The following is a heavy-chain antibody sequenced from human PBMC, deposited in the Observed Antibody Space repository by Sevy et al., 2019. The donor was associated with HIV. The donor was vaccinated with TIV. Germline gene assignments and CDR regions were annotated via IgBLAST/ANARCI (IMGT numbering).Heavy chain of an antibody. D-gene: IGHD1-20*01. V-gene: IGHV3-30-3*01. J-gene: IGHJ4*02. CDR3: AREGGYSINWSPFY. CDR2: LSYDGSTK. CDR1: GFTFSAHA. Sequence: GGSLRLSCAASGFTFSAHAIHWVRQGPGKGLEWVALLSYDGSTKYYAESLKGRFTISRENSKNTLYLQMDSQRTEDTAVYYCAREGGYSINWSPFYWGQGTLVTVSS.